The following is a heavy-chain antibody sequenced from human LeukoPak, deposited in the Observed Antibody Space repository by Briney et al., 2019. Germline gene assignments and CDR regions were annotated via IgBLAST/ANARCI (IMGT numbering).Heavy chain of an antibody. V-gene: IGHV3-21*01. CDR1: GFTFSSYS. J-gene: IGHJ4*02. CDR2: ISSSGRYI. Sequence: GGSLRLSCAASGFTFSSYSMNWVRQAPGKGLEWVSSISSSGRYIYYADSVKGRFTISRDNAKNSLYLQMNSLRAEDTAVYYCARDQGYSSSWPQYYFDYWGQGTLVTVSS. CDR3: ARDQGYSSSWPQYYFDY. D-gene: IGHD6-13*01.